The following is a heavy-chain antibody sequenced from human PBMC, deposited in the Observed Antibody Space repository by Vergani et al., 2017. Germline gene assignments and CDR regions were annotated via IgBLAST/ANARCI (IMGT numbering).Heavy chain of an antibody. CDR2: IYRGGST. J-gene: IGHJ4*02. Sequence: EVQLVESGGGLIQPGGSLRLSCAASGFSVSSNYMSWVRQAPGKGLEWVSVIYRGGSTYYADSVKGRFTISRDNSKNTLYLQMNSLRAEDTAVYYCARDRTGSGSQELLYWGQGTLVTVSS. D-gene: IGHD3-10*01. CDR3: ARDRTGSGSQELLY. V-gene: IGHV3-53*01. CDR1: GFSVSSNY.